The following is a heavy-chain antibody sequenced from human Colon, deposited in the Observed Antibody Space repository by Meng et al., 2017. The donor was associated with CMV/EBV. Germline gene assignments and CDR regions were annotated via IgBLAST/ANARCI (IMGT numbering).Heavy chain of an antibody. CDR2: LFSGGRP. Sequence: GGSLRLSCAASGFIVNSNFLSWVRQAPGKGLEWVSVLFSGGRPFYADSVKGRFTVSTDNSENTLYLQMNSLRPEDTAVYYCARDRCSNTSCYNYYGMDVWGQGTMVTVSS. J-gene: IGHJ6*02. V-gene: IGHV3-66*02. D-gene: IGHD2-2*02. CDR3: ARDRCSNTSCYNYYGMDV. CDR1: GFIVNSNF.